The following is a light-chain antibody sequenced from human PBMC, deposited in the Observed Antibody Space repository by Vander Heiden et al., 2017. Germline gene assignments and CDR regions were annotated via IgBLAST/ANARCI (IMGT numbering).Light chain of an antibody. J-gene: IGKJ4*01. V-gene: IGKV1-33*01. Sequence: DLQMTQSPSSLSSSVGDRVTLTCQASQDISNYLNWYQQKPGKAPKLLIYDASNLVKGVPSTFSGSGSGTDVTFTISSLQPEDIATYYCHQDDNLPPTFGGGTKVEMK. CDR3: HQDDNLPPT. CDR1: QDISNY. CDR2: DAS.